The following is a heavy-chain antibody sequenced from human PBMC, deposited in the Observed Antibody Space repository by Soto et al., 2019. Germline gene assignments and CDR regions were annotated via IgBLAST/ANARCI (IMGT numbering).Heavy chain of an antibody. Sequence: PGGSLRLSCAASGFTFSSYAMSWVRQAPGKGLEWVSAISGSGGSTYYADSVKGRFTISRDNSKNTLYLQMNSLRAEDTAVYYCAKDPTVVVVAALWYFDYWGQGTLVTVSS. CDR1: GFTFSSYA. CDR3: AKDPTVVVVAALWYFDY. J-gene: IGHJ4*02. D-gene: IGHD2-15*01. CDR2: ISGSGGST. V-gene: IGHV3-23*01.